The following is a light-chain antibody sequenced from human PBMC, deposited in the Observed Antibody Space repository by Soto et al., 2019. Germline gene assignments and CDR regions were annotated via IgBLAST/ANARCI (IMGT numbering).Light chain of an antibody. Sequence: QSALTQPASASGSPGQSITISCTGTNSDVGKYNAVSWYQQHPGKAPKFIIYEVNKRPSGVSDRFSGSKSDNTASLTLSGLQAEYEADYYCCSYTSSGSVVFGGGTKLTVL. V-gene: IGLV2-23*02. CDR3: CSYTSSGSVV. J-gene: IGLJ2*01. CDR1: NSDVGKYNA. CDR2: EVN.